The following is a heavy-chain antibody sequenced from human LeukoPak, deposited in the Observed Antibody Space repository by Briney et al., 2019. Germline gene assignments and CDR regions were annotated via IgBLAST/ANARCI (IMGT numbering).Heavy chain of an antibody. CDR1: GFTFSSYS. CDR3: ARDPRRYSGSSDY. CDR2: ISSSSSYI. Sequence: GGSLRLSCAASGFTFSSYSMNWVRQAPGKGLEWVSSISSSSSYIYYADSVKGRFTISRDNAKSSLYLQMNSLRAEDTAVYYCARDPRRYSGSSDYWGQGTLVTVSS. V-gene: IGHV3-21*01. J-gene: IGHJ4*02. D-gene: IGHD1-26*01.